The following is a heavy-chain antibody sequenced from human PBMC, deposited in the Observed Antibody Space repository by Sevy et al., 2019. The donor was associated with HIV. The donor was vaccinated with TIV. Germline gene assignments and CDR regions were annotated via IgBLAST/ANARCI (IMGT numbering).Heavy chain of an antibody. J-gene: IGHJ4*02. CDR3: AKEGGYSYRFFPYYFDY. CDR1: GFTFSSYG. Sequence: GGSLRLSCAASGFTFSSYGMHWVRQAPGKGLEWVAVISYDGSNKYYADSVKGRFTISRDNSKNTLYLQMNSLRAEDTAGYYCAKEGGYSYRFFPYYFDYWGQGTLVTVSS. D-gene: IGHD5-18*01. V-gene: IGHV3-30*18. CDR2: ISYDGSNK.